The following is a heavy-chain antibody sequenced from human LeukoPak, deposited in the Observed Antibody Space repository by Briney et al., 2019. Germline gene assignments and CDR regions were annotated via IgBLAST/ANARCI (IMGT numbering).Heavy chain of an antibody. CDR1: GFIVSGYE. J-gene: IGHJ4*02. D-gene: IGHD7-27*01. V-gene: IGHV3-69-1*01. CDR2: IASDGTI. Sequence: GGSLRLSCAASGFIVSGYEMNWVRQAPGKGLEWVSFIASDGTIYYADSVRGRFTLSRDSAKNSLFLQMNILGVEDTALYYCAKDFTGARDYWGQGTLVTVSS. CDR3: AKDFTGARDY.